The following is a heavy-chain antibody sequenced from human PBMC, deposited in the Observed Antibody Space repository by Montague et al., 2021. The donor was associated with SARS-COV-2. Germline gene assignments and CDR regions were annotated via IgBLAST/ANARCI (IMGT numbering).Heavy chain of an antibody. Sequence: PALVKPTQTLTLTCTFSGFSLKTSGMGVGWIRQPPGEALEWLALIYWDDDRRYSPSLKSRLSITKDTSRNQVALTMTKMDPMDTATYYCARIGATIDYYDSNGKNPFDHWGQGTLVTVSS. J-gene: IGHJ4*02. CDR1: GFSLKTSGMG. CDR3: ARIGATIDYYDSNGKNPFDH. D-gene: IGHD3-22*01. CDR2: IYWDDDR. V-gene: IGHV2-5*02.